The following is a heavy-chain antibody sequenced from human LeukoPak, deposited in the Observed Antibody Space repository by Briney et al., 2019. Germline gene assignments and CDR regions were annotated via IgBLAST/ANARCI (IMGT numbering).Heavy chain of an antibody. D-gene: IGHD6-19*01. V-gene: IGHV4-38-2*02. Sequence: SETLSLTCTVSGDPISSGGYYWSWIRQPPGKGLERIGSIYHSGSTYYNPSLKSRVTISVDTSKNQFSLKLSSVTAADTAVYYCARESGSSGWYYYFDYWGQGTLVTVSS. CDR2: IYHSGST. CDR3: ARESGSSGWYYYFDY. CDR1: GDPISSGGYY. J-gene: IGHJ4*02.